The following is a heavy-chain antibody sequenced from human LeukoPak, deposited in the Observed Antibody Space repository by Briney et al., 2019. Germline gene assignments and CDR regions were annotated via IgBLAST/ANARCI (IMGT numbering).Heavy chain of an antibody. CDR3: ARSYDFPHFDL. D-gene: IGHD3-3*01. Sequence: ATVKISCKVSGYTFTDYYMHWVQQAPGKGLEWMGLVDPEDGETIYAEKFQGRVTINADTSTDTAYMELSSLRSEDTAMYYCARSYDFPHFDLWGRGTLVTVSS. V-gene: IGHV1-69-2*01. CDR1: GYTFTDYY. CDR2: VDPEDGET. J-gene: IGHJ2*01.